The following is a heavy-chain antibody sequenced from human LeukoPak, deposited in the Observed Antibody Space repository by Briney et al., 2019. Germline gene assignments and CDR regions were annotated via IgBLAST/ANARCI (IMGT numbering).Heavy chain of an antibody. CDR1: GFTFSSYA. Sequence: GGSLRLSCAASGFTFSSYAMSWVRQAPGKGLEWVSAISGSGGSTYYADSVKGRFTISRDNSKNSLYLQMNSLRTEDTAVYYCAKANPLIVGARAGGPINFWGQGTVVTVSS. CDR2: ISGSGGST. V-gene: IGHV3-23*01. CDR3: AKANPLIVGARAGGPINF. J-gene: IGHJ3*01. D-gene: IGHD1-26*01.